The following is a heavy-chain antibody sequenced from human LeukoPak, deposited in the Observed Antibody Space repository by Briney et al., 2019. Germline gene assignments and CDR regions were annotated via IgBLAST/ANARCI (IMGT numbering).Heavy chain of an antibody. D-gene: IGHD1-26*01. CDR2: ISYSGST. Sequence: PWETLSLTCTVSGGSISSYYWSWIRQPPGKGLEWIGYISYSGSTNYNPSLKSRVTISVDTSKNQFSLKLSSVTAADTAVYYCARAIVGATTFDYWGPGTLVTLSS. J-gene: IGHJ4*02. V-gene: IGHV4-59*01. CDR3: ARAIVGATTFDY. CDR1: GGSISSYY.